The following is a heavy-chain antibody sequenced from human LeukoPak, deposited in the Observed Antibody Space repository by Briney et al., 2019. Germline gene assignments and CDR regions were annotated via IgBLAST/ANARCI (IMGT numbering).Heavy chain of an antibody. D-gene: IGHD6-19*01. CDR1: GFTFSSYE. V-gene: IGHV3-48*03. Sequence: HPGGSQRLSCAASGFTFSSYEMNWVRQAPGKGLEWVSYISSSGSTIYYADSVKGRFTISRDNAKNSLYLQMNSLRAEDTAVYYCARISSLAVAGINWGQGTLVTVSS. CDR3: ARISSLAVAGIN. J-gene: IGHJ4*02. CDR2: ISSSGSTI.